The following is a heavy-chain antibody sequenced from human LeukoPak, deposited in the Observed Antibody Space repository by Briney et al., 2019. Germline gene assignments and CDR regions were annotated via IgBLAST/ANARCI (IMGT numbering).Heavy chain of an antibody. CDR1: GGSISSYY. D-gene: IGHD3-9*01. CDR2: IYTSWST. V-gene: IGHV4-4*07. CDR3: ARTGGGYDILTGYYMSVDWFDP. J-gene: IGHJ5*02. Sequence: SETLSLTCTVSGGSISSYYWSWIRQPAGKGLEWIGRIYTSWSTNYNPSLKSRVTMSVDTSKNQFSLKLSSVTAADTAVYYCARTGGGYDILTGYYMSVDWFDPWGQGTLVTVSS.